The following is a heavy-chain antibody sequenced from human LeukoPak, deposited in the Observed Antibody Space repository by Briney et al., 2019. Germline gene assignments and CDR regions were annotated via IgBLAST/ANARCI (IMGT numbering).Heavy chain of an antibody. V-gene: IGHV4-31*01. Sequence: SETLSLTCTVSGGSISSGGYYWSWIRQHPGKGLEWIGYIYYSGSTYYNPSLKSQVTISVDTSKNQFSLKLSSVTAADTAVYYCARELPESGSYGIWGQGTLVTVSS. CDR3: ARELPESGSYGI. CDR1: GGSISSGGYY. CDR2: IYYSGST. J-gene: IGHJ4*02. D-gene: IGHD3-22*01.